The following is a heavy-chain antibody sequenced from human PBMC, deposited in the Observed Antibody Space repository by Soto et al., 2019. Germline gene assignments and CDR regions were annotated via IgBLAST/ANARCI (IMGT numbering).Heavy chain of an antibody. CDR3: AKDRTERSYYLAADPFDY. Sequence: GGSLRLSCAASGFTFSSYAMSWVRQAPGKGLEWVSTISGSGGTTYYADSVKGRFTISRDNSKNTLYLQMNSLRAEDTAVYYCAKDRTERSYYLAADPFDYWGQGTLVTVSS. CDR1: GFTFSSYA. V-gene: IGHV3-23*01. J-gene: IGHJ4*02. D-gene: IGHD1-26*01. CDR2: ISGSGGTT.